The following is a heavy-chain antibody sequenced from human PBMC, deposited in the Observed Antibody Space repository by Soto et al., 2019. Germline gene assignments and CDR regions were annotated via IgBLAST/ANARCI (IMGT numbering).Heavy chain of an antibody. CDR1: GFIFSDYA. J-gene: IGHJ4*02. CDR2: ISYGGDNK. CDR3: AKARHSTSWYGLEADF. V-gene: IGHV3-30*09. D-gene: IGHD6-13*01. Sequence: ESGGGVVQPGRSQRLSCAASGFIFSDYAMHWVRQAPGKGLEWVAVISYGGDNKYYADSVRGRFAISRDNLKNTLDLQMNSLNPEDTALYHCAKARHSTSWYGLEADFWGQGTLVTVSS.